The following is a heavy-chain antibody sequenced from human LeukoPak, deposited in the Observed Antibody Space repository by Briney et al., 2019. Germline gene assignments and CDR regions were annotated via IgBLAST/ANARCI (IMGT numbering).Heavy chain of an antibody. CDR2: ISWNSGGI. Sequence: GGSLRLSCAASGFTFDDYAMHWVRQAPGKGLEWVSGISWNSGGIGYADSVKGRFTISRDSAKSSLYLQMNSLRPEGTALYYCAKDRGELLELLDYWGQGTLVTVSS. CDR1: GFTFDDYA. CDR3: AKDRGELLELLDY. V-gene: IGHV3-9*01. D-gene: IGHD1-7*01. J-gene: IGHJ4*02.